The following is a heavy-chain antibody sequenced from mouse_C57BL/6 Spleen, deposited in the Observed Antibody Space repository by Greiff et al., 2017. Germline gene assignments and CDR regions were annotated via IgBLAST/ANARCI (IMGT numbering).Heavy chain of an antibody. CDR3: ARGGYDYGKDD. CDR2: IDPSDSDT. Sequence: QVQLQQPGAELVRPGSSVKLSCTASGYTFTSYWMHWVKQRPIQGLEWIGNIDPSDSDTHYNQKFKDKATLTVDKSSSTAYMQLNSLTSEDSAVYYCARGGYDYGKDDWGQGTTVTVSS. V-gene: IGHV1-52*01. J-gene: IGHJ2*01. CDR1: GYTFTSYW. D-gene: IGHD1-1*01.